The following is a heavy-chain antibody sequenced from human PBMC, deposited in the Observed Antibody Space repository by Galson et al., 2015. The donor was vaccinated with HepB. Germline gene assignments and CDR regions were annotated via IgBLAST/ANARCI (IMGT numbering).Heavy chain of an antibody. Sequence: SVKVSCKASGYTFTSYGISWVRQAPGQGLEWMGWISAYNGNTNYAQKLQGRVTMTTHTSTSTAYMELRSLRSDDSAVYYCAREVPAAIGPDYYYYYMDVWGKGTTVTVSS. CDR1: GYTFTSYG. CDR3: AREVPAAIGPDYYYYYMDV. J-gene: IGHJ6*03. V-gene: IGHV1-18*01. D-gene: IGHD2-2*02. CDR2: ISAYNGNT.